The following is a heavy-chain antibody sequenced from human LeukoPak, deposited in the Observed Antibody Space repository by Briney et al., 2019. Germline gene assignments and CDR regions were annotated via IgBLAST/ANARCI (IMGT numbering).Heavy chain of an antibody. J-gene: IGHJ6*02. D-gene: IGHD3-3*01. CDR2: IYYSGST. Sequence: PSETLSLTCTVSGGSISSSSYYWGWIRQPPGKGLEWIGSIYYSGSTYYNPSLKSRVTISVDTSKNQFSLKLSSVTAADTAVYYCARARRPYYDFWSGYRTAYYYYGMDVWGQGTTVTVSS. CDR1: GGSISSSSYY. CDR3: ARARRPYYDFWSGYRTAYYYYGMDV. V-gene: IGHV4-39*07.